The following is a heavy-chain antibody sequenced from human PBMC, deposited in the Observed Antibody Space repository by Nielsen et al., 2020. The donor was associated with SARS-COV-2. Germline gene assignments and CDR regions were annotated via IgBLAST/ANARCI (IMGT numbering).Heavy chain of an antibody. J-gene: IGHJ6*02. CDR2: IGTAGDT. V-gene: IGHV3-13*01. D-gene: IGHD5-12*01. CDR1: GFTFSSYD. CDR3: ARARGYSGYYGMDV. Sequence: GSLRLSCAASGFTFSSYDMHWVRQATGKGLEWVSAIGTAGDTYYPGSVKGRFTISRENAKNSLYPQMNSLRAGDTAVYYCARARGYSGYYGMDVWGQGTTVTVSS.